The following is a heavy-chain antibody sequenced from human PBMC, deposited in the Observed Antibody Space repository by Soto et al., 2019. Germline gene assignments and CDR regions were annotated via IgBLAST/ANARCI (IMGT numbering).Heavy chain of an antibody. CDR2: MSPNSGNT. V-gene: IGHV1-8*01. D-gene: IGHD2-21*01. J-gene: IGHJ4*02. CDR1: GYRFSSSD. CDR3: VSHCYVPGEK. Sequence: ASVKVSCKTSGYRFSSSDINWVRQASGQGLEWVGWMSPNSGNTGFGQKFQGRVTMTKDTARGTAYLALTSLTSEDTAVYYCVSHCYVPGEKWGQGTRVTLSS.